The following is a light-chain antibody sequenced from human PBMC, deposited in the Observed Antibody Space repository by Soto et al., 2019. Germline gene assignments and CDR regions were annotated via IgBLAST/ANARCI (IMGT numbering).Light chain of an antibody. CDR3: SSYSTGSTLVA. CDR1: STDVGGNKY. Sequence: QSVLAQPASVSGSPGRSITISCTGSSTDVGGNKYVSWYQQHPGKAPKLIIYEVSYRPSGVSNRFSGSKSGNTASLTISGLRAEDEADYYCSSYSTGSTLVAFGSGTKSPS. CDR2: EVS. J-gene: IGLJ1*01. V-gene: IGLV2-14*01.